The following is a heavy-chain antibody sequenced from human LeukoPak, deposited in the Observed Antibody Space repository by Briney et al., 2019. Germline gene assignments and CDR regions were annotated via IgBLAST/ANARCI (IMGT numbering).Heavy chain of an antibody. D-gene: IGHD1-1*01. CDR3: ATVRRQAPNVNWLDP. CDR2: IYYTGST. J-gene: IGHJ5*02. V-gene: IGHV4-59*01. CDR1: GGSISRDY. Sequence: SETLSLTCTVSGGSISRDYWSWVRQPPGKGLEWIGYIYYTGSTNYNPSLKSRVTISVDTSKNQYSLKLNSVTAADTAVYYCATVRRQAPNVNWLDPWGQGTLVTVSS.